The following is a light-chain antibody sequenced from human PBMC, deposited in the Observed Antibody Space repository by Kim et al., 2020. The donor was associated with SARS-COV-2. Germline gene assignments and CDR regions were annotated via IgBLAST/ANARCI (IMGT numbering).Light chain of an antibody. CDR1: KLGDKY. CDR2: QDS. J-gene: IGLJ3*02. V-gene: IGLV3-1*01. CDR3: QAWDSSTWV. Sequence: SYELTQPPSVSVSPGQTASITCSGDKLGDKYACWYQQKPGQSPVLVIYQDSKRPSGIPERFSGSNSGNTATLTISGTQAMDEADYYCQAWDSSTWVFGGGTQVTV.